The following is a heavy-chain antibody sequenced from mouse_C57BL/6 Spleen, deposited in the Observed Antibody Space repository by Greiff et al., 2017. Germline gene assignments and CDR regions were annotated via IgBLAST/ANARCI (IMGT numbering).Heavy chain of an antibody. CDR3: IIYYYGSSYAMDY. CDR2: INPNYGTN. CDR1: GYSFTDYN. V-gene: IGHV1-39*01. D-gene: IGHD1-1*01. Sequence: EVQLQQSGPELVKPGASVKISCKASGYSFTDYNMNWVKQSKGKSLEWSGVINPNYGTNSYNQKFKGKATLTVDQSSSTAYMQLNSLTSEDSAVYYCIIYYYGSSYAMDYWGQGTSVTVSS. J-gene: IGHJ4*01.